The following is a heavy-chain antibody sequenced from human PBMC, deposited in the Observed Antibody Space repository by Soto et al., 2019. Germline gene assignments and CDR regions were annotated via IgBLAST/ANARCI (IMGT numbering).Heavy chain of an antibody. CDR1: GYTFTGYY. CDR2: INPNSGGT. J-gene: IGHJ4*02. V-gene: IGHV1-2*04. Sequence: QVQLVQSGAEVKKPGASVKVSCKASGYTFTGYYMHWVRQAPGQGLEWMGWINPNSGGTNYAQKFQGWVTMTRDTSISTAYMELSRLRSDDTAVYYCASQGVNYYDSSGYSQPFDYWGQGTLVTVSS. CDR3: ASQGVNYYDSSGYSQPFDY. D-gene: IGHD3-22*01.